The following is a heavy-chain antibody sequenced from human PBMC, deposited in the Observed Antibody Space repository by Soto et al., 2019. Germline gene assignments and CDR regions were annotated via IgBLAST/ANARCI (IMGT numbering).Heavy chain of an antibody. J-gene: IGHJ6*04. CDR3: ARGGYFAWPTWNYGMEV. CDR2: INVGNGNT. Sequence: GASVKVSCKASGYIFTSYAMHWVRQAPGQRLEWMAWINVGNGNTKYSQKFQGRVSVTRDTSASTAYMELSSLRSEDTAVYYCARGGYFAWPTWNYGMEVWGKGNTVTFSS. D-gene: IGHD3-9*01. V-gene: IGHV1-3*01. CDR1: GYIFTSYA.